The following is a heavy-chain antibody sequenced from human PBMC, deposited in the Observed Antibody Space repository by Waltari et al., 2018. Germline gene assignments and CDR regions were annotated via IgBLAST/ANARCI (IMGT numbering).Heavy chain of an antibody. CDR3: GRGPDGYNAGRVDD. V-gene: IGHV3-7*01. CDR1: GFSFSNYW. Sequence: EVQLVESGGDLVQPGGSLRLSCEASGFSFSNYWMNWVRQAPGNGLEWLANINQDGSLKYFLDPVKGRFTMSRDNAKNPVYRQMNSLRVEYTAVYYCGRGPDGYNAGRVDDWGQGALVTVSS. CDR2: INQDGSLK. D-gene: IGHD6-25*01. J-gene: IGHJ4*02.